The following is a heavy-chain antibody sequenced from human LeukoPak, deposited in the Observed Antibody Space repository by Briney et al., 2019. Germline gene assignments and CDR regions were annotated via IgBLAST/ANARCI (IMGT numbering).Heavy chain of an antibody. CDR3: ARASSAFDY. CDR1: GDSISSYY. V-gene: IGHV4-59*01. CDR2: IYYSGST. J-gene: IGHJ4*02. Sequence: SETLSLTCTVSGDSISSYYWSWIRQPPGKGLEWIGYIYYSGSTNYNPSLKSRVTMSVDTSKNQFSLKVSSVTAADTAVYYCARASSAFDYWGQGTLVTVSS. D-gene: IGHD3-16*02.